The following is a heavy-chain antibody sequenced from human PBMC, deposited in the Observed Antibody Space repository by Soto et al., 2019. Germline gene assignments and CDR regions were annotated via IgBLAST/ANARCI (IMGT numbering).Heavy chain of an antibody. Sequence: SVKVSCKASGGTFSSYAISWVRQAPGQGLEWMGGIIPIFGTANYAQKFQGRVTITADESTSTAYMELSSLRSEDTAVYYCARDPLQCSGGSCYGVGYNWFDPWGQGTLVTVS. J-gene: IGHJ5*02. CDR1: GGTFSSYA. D-gene: IGHD2-15*01. V-gene: IGHV1-69*13. CDR2: IIPIFGTA. CDR3: ARDPLQCSGGSCYGVGYNWFDP.